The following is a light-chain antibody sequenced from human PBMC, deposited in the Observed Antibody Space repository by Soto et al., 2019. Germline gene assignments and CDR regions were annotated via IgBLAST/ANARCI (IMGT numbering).Light chain of an antibody. Sequence: DIPMTQSPSTLSASVGDRVTITCRASQSISSRLTWYQQKPGKAPQLLIYDASSLKSGVPSRFSGSGSGTEFTLPVSSLQPDDFATYYCQQYNSYPWTFGQGTKVEIK. CDR2: DAS. J-gene: IGKJ1*01. CDR3: QQYNSYPWT. V-gene: IGKV1-5*01. CDR1: QSISSR.